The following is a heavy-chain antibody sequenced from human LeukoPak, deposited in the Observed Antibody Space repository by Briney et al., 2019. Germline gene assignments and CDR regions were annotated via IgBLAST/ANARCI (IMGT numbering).Heavy chain of an antibody. CDR3: ARDGYFGGYSSGWARVPFDI. J-gene: IGHJ3*02. V-gene: IGHV3-23*01. CDR1: GITFSSYA. Sequence: PGGSLRLSCAASGITFSSYALTWVRQAPGMGLDWVSAISGSGGSTYYADSVKGRFTISRDNSRNTLYLQMNSLRAEDTAVYYCARDGYFGGYSSGWARVPFDIWGQGTMVTVSS. CDR2: ISGSGGST. D-gene: IGHD6-19*01.